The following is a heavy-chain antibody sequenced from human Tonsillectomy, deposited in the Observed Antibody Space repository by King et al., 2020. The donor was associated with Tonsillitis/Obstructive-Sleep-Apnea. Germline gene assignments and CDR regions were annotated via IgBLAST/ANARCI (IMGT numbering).Heavy chain of an antibody. CDR1: GFTVSNNY. CDR2: IYTGGST. D-gene: IGHD2-15*01. Sequence: VQLVESGGGLIQPGGSLRLSCAASGFTVSNNYMNWVRQAPGEGLEWVSLIYTGGSTYYADSVKGRFTISRDNAKNTMYLQMNSLRAEDTAVYYCARGPPGYCSGDSCYSGYYFDYWGQGTLVTVSS. CDR3: ARGPPGYCSGDSCYSGYYFDY. V-gene: IGHV3-53*01. J-gene: IGHJ4*02.